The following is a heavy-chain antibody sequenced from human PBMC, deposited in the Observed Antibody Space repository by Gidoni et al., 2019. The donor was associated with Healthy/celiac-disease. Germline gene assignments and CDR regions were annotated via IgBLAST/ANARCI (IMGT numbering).Heavy chain of an antibody. CDR2: ICYDGSNK. J-gene: IGHJ3*02. CDR3: AREGDSRTGNAFDI. V-gene: IGHV3-33*01. D-gene: IGHD3-22*01. CDR1: GFTLSSHA. Sequence: QVHLVESCGGGVQPGGSLSISCSASGFTLSSHALHWVRQAPGKGLAWVAVICYDGSNKYYADSVKGRFTISRDNSKNTLYLQMNSLRAEDTAVYYCAREGDSRTGNAFDIWGQGTMVTVSS.